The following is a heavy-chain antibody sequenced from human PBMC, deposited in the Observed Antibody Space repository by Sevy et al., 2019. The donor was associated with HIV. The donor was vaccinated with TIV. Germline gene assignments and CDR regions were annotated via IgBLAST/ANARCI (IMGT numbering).Heavy chain of an antibody. CDR2: ISSSSSYT. CDR1: GFTFSDYY. V-gene: IGHV3-11*06. D-gene: IGHD6-13*01. CDR3: ARDSETYSSSWYIY. J-gene: IGHJ4*02. Sequence: GGSLRLSCAASGFTFSDYYMSWIRQAPGKGLEWVSYISSSSSYTNYADSVKGRFTISRDNAKNSLYLQMNSLRAEDTAVYYCARDSETYSSSWYIYWGLGTLVTVSS.